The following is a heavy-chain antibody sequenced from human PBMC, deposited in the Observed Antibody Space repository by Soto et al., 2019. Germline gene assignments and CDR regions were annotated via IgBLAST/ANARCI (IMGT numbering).Heavy chain of an antibody. J-gene: IGHJ4*02. V-gene: IGHV3-23*01. Sequence: GVSLRLSCAASGFPFSSYVMSWVRQAPGKGLEWVSGVSGGGSNTFYADYVKGRFTISRDNSKNTLLLQMNSLGAEDTAVYYCAKDSNKYSSSLRGRYFDYWGQGIGVTVSS. D-gene: IGHD4-4*01. CDR3: AKDSNKYSSSLRGRYFDY. CDR1: GFPFSSYV. CDR2: VSGGGSNT.